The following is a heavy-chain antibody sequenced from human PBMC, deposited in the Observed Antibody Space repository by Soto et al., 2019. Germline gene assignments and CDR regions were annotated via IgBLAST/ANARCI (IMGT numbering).Heavy chain of an antibody. V-gene: IGHV3-48*01. J-gene: IGHJ4*02. CDR3: ARLAATVTTVRDY. CDR2: ISSSSSTI. CDR1: GFTFSSYS. Sequence: EVQLVESGGGLVQPGGSLRPSCAASGFTFSSYSMNWVRQAPGKGLEWVSYISSSSSTIYYADSVKGRFTISRDNAKNSLYLQMNSLRAEDTAVYYCARLAATVTTVRDYWGQGTLVTVSS. D-gene: IGHD4-17*01.